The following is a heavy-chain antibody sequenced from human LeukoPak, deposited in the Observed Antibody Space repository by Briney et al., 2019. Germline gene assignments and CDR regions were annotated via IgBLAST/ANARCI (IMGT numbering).Heavy chain of an antibody. CDR2: ISSSSSTI. CDR1: GFTFSSYS. J-gene: IGHJ4*02. CDR3: ARENGSRLYDY. D-gene: IGHD2-2*02. Sequence: GGSLRLSCAASGFTFSSYSMNWVRQAPGKGLEWVSYISSSSSTIYYADSVKGRFTISRDNAKNSLYLQMNSLRAEDTAVYYCARENGSRLYDYWGQGTLVTVSS. V-gene: IGHV3-48*04.